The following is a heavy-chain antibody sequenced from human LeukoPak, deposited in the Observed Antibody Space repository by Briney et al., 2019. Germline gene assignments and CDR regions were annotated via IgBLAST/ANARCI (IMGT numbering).Heavy chain of an antibody. V-gene: IGHV4-4*07. CDR3: ARVRGVKYCSGGSCYDYYYYYMDV. J-gene: IGHJ6*03. D-gene: IGHD2-15*01. CDR1: GGSISSYY. Sequence: PSETLSLTCTVSGGSISSYYWSWIRQPAGKGLEWIGRIYTSGSTNYNPSPKSRVTMSVDTSKNQFSLKLSSVTAADTAVYYCARVRGVKYCSGGSCYDYYYYYMDVWGKGTTVTVSS. CDR2: IYTSGST.